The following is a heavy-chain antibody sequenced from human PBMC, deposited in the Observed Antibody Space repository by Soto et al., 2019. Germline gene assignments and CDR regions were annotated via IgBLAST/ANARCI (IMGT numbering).Heavy chain of an antibody. CDR2: ITWNGVNT. D-gene: IGHD2-15*01. V-gene: IGHV3-9*01. J-gene: IGHJ3*02. CDR3: TRVYCSVGSCAFDI. CDR1: GFTFDDYA. Sequence: DEQLVESGGALVQPGRSLRLSCAASGFTFDDYAMHWVRQVPGKGLEWVSFITWNGVNTAYADSIRGRFTISRDNAKNSLYLQMNSLSAEDTAFYYCTRVYCSVGSCAFDIWGQGTMVAVSS.